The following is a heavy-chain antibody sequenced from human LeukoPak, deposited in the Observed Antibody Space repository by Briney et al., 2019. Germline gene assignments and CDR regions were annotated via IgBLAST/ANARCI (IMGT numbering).Heavy chain of an antibody. V-gene: IGHV3-30-3*01. CDR3: ARDLQGVDY. CDR2: ISYDGSNK. CDR1: GFTFSSYA. Sequence: QTGGSLRLSCAASGFTFSSYAMHWVRQAPGEGLEWVAVISYDGSNKYYADSVKGRFTISRDNSKNTLYLQMNSLRAEDTAVYYCARDLQGVDYWGQGTLVTVSS. J-gene: IGHJ4*02.